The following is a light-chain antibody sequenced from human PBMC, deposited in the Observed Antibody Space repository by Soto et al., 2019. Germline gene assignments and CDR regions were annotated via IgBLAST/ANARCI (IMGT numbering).Light chain of an antibody. V-gene: IGKV3-11*01. CDR2: EAS. CDR3: QHRSNWWT. Sequence: IVLTQSPATLSFSPGERATLSCRASQSVSSYLAWYQQKPGQAPRLLIHEASNRATGIPARFSGSGSGTDFTLTISSLEPEDFAVYYCQHRSNWWTFGQGTKVDIK. CDR1: QSVSSY. J-gene: IGKJ1*01.